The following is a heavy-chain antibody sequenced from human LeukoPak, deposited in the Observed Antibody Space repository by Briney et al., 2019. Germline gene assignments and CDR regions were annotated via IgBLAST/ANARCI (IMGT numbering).Heavy chain of an antibody. V-gene: IGHV1-24*01. J-gene: IGHJ4*02. CDR2: FDPEDGET. Sequence: GASVKVSCKVSGYTLTGLSMHWVRQAPGKGLEWMGGFDPEDGETICAQKFQGRVTMTEDTSTDTAYMELSSLRSEDTAVYYCATAGWPARYFDYWGQGTLVTVSS. CDR1: GYTLTGLS. CDR3: ATAGWPARYFDY.